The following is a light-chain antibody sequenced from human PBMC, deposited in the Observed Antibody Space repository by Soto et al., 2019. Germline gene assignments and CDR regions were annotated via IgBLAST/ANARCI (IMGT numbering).Light chain of an antibody. J-gene: IGKJ1*01. CDR1: QSVTVNS. CDR3: QQYGSSPPT. Sequence: EILLTHSPSTLSLSPGEVVTLSCRASQSVTVNSLAWYQQKPGQAPRLLIYAASTRAAAVPDRFTGSGSGTDFTLTISRLEPEDFAVYYCQQYGSSPPTFGQGTKVDIK. V-gene: IGKV3-20*01. CDR2: AAS.